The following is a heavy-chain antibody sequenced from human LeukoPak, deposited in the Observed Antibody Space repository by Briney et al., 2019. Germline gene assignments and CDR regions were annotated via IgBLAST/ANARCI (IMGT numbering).Heavy chain of an antibody. CDR2: IIPIFGTA. V-gene: IGHV1-69*13. J-gene: IGHJ4*02. CDR1: GGTFSGYA. CDR3: ARSELPDCSSTSCYTPLFDY. D-gene: IGHD2-2*02. Sequence: SVKVSCKASGGTFSGYAISWVRQAPGQGLEWMGGIIPIFGTANYAQKFQGRVTITADESTSTAYMELSSLRSEDTAVYYCARSELPDCSSTSCYTPLFDYWGQGTLVTVSS.